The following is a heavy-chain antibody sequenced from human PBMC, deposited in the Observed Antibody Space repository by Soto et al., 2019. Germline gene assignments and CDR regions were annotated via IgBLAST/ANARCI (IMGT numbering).Heavy chain of an antibody. V-gene: IGHV4-59*01. CDR1: GGSISSYY. Sequence: SETLSLTCTVAGGSISSYYGNWIRQSPGKGLEWIGYIYYESANYNPSLSSRLIILVDTSKNQISLRLSSVTAADTAVYYCARGYYDTTGYSLDPWGQGTLVTVSS. D-gene: IGHD3-22*01. CDR3: ARGYYDTTGYSLDP. CDR2: IYYESA. J-gene: IGHJ5*02.